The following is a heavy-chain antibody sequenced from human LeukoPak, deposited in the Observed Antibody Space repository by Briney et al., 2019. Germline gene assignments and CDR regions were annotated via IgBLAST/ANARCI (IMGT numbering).Heavy chain of an antibody. Sequence: PSGTLSLTCAVSGGSISSSNWWSWVRQPPGKGLEWIGEIYHSGSTNYNPSLKSRVTISVDKSKNQFSLKLSSVTAADTAVYYCAREHCGSGSYRTGPFDYWGQGTLVTVS. CDR1: GGSISSSNW. V-gene: IGHV4-4*02. D-gene: IGHD3-10*01. J-gene: IGHJ4*02. CDR3: AREHCGSGSYRTGPFDY. CDR2: IYHSGST.